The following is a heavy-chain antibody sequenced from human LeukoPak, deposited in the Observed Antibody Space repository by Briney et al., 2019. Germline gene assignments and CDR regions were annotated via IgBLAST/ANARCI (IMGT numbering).Heavy chain of an antibody. CDR3: ARGESSTWSTPVDY. J-gene: IGHJ4*02. Sequence: APVKVSCKASGYTFISYSITWVRQAPGQGLEWMGRISPDTGNTNSAQKLQGRVTMTTDTSTSTAYMELRSLRSDDTAVYYCARGESSTWSTPVDYWGQGTLVTVSS. D-gene: IGHD6-13*01. V-gene: IGHV1-18*01. CDR1: GYTFISYS. CDR2: ISPDTGNT.